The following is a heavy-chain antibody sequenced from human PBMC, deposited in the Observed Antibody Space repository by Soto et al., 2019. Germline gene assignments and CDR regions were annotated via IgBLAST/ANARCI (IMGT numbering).Heavy chain of an antibody. D-gene: IGHD3-22*01. CDR2: IYYSGST. V-gene: IGHV4-30-4*01. CDR1: GGSISSGDYY. CDR3: ASHYYDSRTFDY. J-gene: IGHJ4*02. Sequence: SETLSLTCTVSGGSISSGDYYWSWIRQPPGKGLEWIGYIYYSGSTYYNPSLKSRVTISVDTSKNQFSLKLSSVTAADTAVYYCASHYYDSRTFDYWGQGTLVTVSS.